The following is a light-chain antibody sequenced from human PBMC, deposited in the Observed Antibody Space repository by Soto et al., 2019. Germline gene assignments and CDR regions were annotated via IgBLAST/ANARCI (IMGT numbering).Light chain of an antibody. Sequence: QSALTQPASLSWSPGQSITISCTGTSSDVGGYSSVSWYQHHPDTPPRLIIYDVRSRPSGVSNRFSGSQSANTAFLTISGLQAGDEADYYCCSYTTSTTYVFGTGTKVTVL. J-gene: IGLJ1*01. V-gene: IGLV2-14*01. CDR2: DVR. CDR1: SSDVGGYSS. CDR3: CSYTTSTTYV.